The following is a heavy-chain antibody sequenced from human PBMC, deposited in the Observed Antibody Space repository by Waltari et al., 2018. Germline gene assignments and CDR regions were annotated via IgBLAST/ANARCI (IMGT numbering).Heavy chain of an antibody. CDR2: VNPGNDNT. V-gene: IGHV1-18*01. Sequence: QVQLVQSGTEVKRPGASVTVSCKASGYTFSSFGINWVRQVPGQGFEWVGWVNPGNDNTNYEQNLKDRVLMTADTATTTAYMELRTLTSDDTAVYYCARTKFGNAFDVWGQGTLVTVSS. D-gene: IGHD3-10*01. CDR3: ARTKFGNAFDV. J-gene: IGHJ3*01. CDR1: GYTFSSFG.